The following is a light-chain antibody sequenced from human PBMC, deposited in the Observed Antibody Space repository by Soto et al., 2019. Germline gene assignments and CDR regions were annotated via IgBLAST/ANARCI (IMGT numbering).Light chain of an antibody. J-gene: IGKJ4*02. V-gene: IGKV1-5*03. CDR2: KAS. CDR1: QSSSSW. Sequence: DIQMTQSPSTLSASVGDRVTITCRASQSSSSWLAWYQQKPGKAPKLLTYKASSLETGVPSRFSGSGSGTEFTLTIGSLQPDDFATYSCQQYNSYSLTFGGGTKVEIK. CDR3: QQYNSYSLT.